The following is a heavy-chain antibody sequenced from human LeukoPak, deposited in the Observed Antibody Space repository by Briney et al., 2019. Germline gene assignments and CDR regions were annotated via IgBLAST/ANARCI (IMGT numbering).Heavy chain of an antibody. CDR1: GGTFSSYA. CDR2: LIPIFGTA. CDR3: ARGTPHVFDI. J-gene: IGHJ3*02. Sequence: SVKVFCKASGGTFSSYAISWARQAPAQGLEWMGGLIPIFGTANYAQKFQGRVTITTDESTSAADMELSSLRSEDTAVYYCARGTPHVFDIWGQGTMVTVSS. D-gene: IGHD1-7*01. V-gene: IGHV1-69*05.